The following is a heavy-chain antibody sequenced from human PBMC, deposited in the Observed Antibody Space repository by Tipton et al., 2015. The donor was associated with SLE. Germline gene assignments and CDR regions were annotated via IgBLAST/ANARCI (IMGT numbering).Heavy chain of an antibody. Sequence: TLSLTCTVSGHSISSGYYWDWVRQPPGKGLEWIGNIHPSGRTYYNPSLRSRVTISVDTPKNQFSLRLSSVTAADTAVYYCARDQYDLWLGYAFAVWGQGTMVTVSS. CDR2: IHPSGRT. V-gene: IGHV4-38-2*02. D-gene: IGHD3-3*01. CDR3: ARDQYDLWLGYAFAV. J-gene: IGHJ3*01. CDR1: GHSISSGYY.